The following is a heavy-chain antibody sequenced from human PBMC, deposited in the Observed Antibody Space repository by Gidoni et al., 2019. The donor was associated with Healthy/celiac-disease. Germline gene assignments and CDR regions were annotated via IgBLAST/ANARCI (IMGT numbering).Heavy chain of an antibody. Sequence: QVQLVESGGGVVQPGRSLRLSCAASGFTCSSHGMHWFRQAPGKGLEGVAVRWYDGSNKYYADSVKGRFTISRDNSKNTLYLQMNSLRAEDTAVYYCARVRTEYSSSSYYFDYWGQGTLVTVSS. J-gene: IGHJ4*02. CDR1: GFTCSSHG. V-gene: IGHV3-33*01. CDR2: RWYDGSNK. D-gene: IGHD6-6*01. CDR3: ARVRTEYSSSSYYFDY.